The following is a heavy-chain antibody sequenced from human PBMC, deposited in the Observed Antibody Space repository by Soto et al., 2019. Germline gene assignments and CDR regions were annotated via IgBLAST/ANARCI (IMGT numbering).Heavy chain of an antibody. CDR3: ATGSRWNYDYYYYYMDV. V-gene: IGHV1-24*01. J-gene: IGHJ6*03. Sequence: ASVKGSCMVSGYTLTELSMHWVRQAPGKGLEWMGGFDPEDGETIYAQKFQGRVTMTEDTSTDTAYMELSSLRSEDTAVYYCATGSRWNYDYYYYYMDVWGKGTTVTVSS. CDR2: FDPEDGET. CDR1: GYTLTELS. D-gene: IGHD1-7*01.